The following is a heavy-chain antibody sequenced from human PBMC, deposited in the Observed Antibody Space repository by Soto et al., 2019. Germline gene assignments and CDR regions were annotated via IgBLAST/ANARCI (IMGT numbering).Heavy chain of an antibody. V-gene: IGHV5-51*01. D-gene: IGHD6-25*01. J-gene: IGHJ5*02. CDR2: IYPGDSDT. CDR3: ARMRLRGGPYNWFDP. Sequence: GESLKISCKGSGYSFTSYWIGWVRQMPGKGLEWMGIIYPGDSDTRYSPSFQGQVTISADKSISTAYLQWSSLKASDTAMYYCARMRLRGGPYNWFDPWGQGTLVTVSS. CDR1: GYSFTSYW.